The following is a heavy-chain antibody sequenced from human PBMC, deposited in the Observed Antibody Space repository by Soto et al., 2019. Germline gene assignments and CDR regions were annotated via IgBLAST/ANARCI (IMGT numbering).Heavy chain of an antibody. CDR1: GFTFANAW. CDR3: ARDRGVVTMVRGDV. D-gene: IGHD3-10*01. J-gene: IGHJ6*04. Sequence: GGSLRLSCTASGFTFANAWMNWVRQAPGKGLEWVSYISSSSSTIYYADSVKGRFTISRDNAKNSLYLQMNSLRAEDTAVYYCARDRGVVTMVRGDVWGKGTTVTVSS. V-gene: IGHV3-48*01. CDR2: ISSSSSTI.